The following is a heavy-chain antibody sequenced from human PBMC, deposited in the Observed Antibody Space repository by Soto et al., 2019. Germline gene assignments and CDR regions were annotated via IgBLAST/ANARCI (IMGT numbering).Heavy chain of an antibody. V-gene: IGHV3-48*01. J-gene: IGHJ5*02. D-gene: IGHD4-17*01. Sequence: EVQLVESGGGLVQPGGSLRLSCAASGFTFSSYSMNWVRQAPGKGLEWVSYISSSSSTIYYADAVKGRFTISRDNAKNSLYQQMNSMRAEDTAVYYCAREADYVNWFYPWGQGTLVTVSS. CDR3: AREADYVNWFYP. CDR2: ISSSSSTI. CDR1: GFTFSSYS.